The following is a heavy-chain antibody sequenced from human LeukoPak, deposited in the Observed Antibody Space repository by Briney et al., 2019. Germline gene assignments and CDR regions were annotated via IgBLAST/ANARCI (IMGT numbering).Heavy chain of an antibody. CDR2: FDPEDGET. J-gene: IGHJ6*04. Sequence: ASVKVSCKVSGYTLTELSMHWVRQAPGKGLEWMGGFDPEDGETIYAQKFQGRVTMTEDTSTDTAYMELSSLRSEDTAVYYCATGLEFCSGGSCRDHYYYYGMDVWGKGTTVTVSS. CDR3: ATGLEFCSGGSCRDHYYYYGMDV. D-gene: IGHD2-15*01. CDR1: GYTLTELS. V-gene: IGHV1-24*01.